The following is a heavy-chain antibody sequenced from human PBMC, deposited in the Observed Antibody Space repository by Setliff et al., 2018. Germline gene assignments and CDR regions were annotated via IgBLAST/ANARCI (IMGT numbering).Heavy chain of an antibody. V-gene: IGHV3-7*01. D-gene: IGHD3-16*01. J-gene: IGHJ4*02. CDR3: VRDRGGGLYDY. CDR2: IKQDESEK. Sequence: PGGSLRLSCAASEFILSSFAMNWVRQAPGKGLEWVANIKQDESEKHYVGSVKGRFTISRDNARNSLYLQMSNLRAEDTAVYYCVRDRGGGLYDYWGQGTLVTVSS. CDR1: EFILSSFA.